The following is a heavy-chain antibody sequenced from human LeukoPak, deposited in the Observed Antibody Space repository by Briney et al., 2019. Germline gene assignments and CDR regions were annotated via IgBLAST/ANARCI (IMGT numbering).Heavy chain of an antibody. Sequence: SETLSLTCTVSGGSISSSSYYWGWIRQPPGKGLEWIGSIYYSGSTYYNPSLKGRVTISVDTSKNQFSLKLSSVTAADTAVYYCATRSYNWNDVVFDYWGQGTLVTVSS. CDR1: GGSISSSSYY. D-gene: IGHD1-1*01. V-gene: IGHV4-39*01. CDR2: IYYSGST. CDR3: ATRSYNWNDVVFDY. J-gene: IGHJ4*02.